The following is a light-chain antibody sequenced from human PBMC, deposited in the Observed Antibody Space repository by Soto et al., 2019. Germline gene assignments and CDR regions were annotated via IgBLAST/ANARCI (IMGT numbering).Light chain of an antibody. J-gene: IGKJ1*01. V-gene: IGKV3-20*01. CDR2: GAS. CDR3: QQYNNWPPTWT. Sequence: DIVLTRSPGTLSLSTGERATLSCRASQSVSSSYLAWYQQKPGQAPRLLIYGASSRATGIPDRFSGSGSGTDFTLTISSLQSEDFAVYYCQQYNNWPPTWTFGQGTKVDIK. CDR1: QSVSSSY.